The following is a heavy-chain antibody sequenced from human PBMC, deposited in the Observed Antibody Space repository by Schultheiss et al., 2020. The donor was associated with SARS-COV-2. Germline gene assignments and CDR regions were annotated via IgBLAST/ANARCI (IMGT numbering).Heavy chain of an antibody. CDR1: GFAFSTYW. CDR2: ISSSSSYI. V-gene: IGHV3-21*01. D-gene: IGHD3-22*01. CDR3: ARGSPTESYYYDSSGVHAFDI. Sequence: GGSLRLSCAASGFAFSTYWMHWVRQGPGKGLVWVSSISSSSSYIYYADSVKGRFTISRDNAKNSLYLQMNSLRAEDTAVYYCARGSPTESYYYDSSGVHAFDIWGQGTMVTVSS. J-gene: IGHJ3*02.